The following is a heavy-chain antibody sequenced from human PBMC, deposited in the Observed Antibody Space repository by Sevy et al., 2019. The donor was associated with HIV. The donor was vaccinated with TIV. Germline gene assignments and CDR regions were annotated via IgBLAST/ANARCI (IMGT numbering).Heavy chain of an antibody. V-gene: IGHV3-23*01. D-gene: IGHD1-1*01. CDR1: GFTFSSYA. CDR2: ISGSGGNT. CDR3: AKDQGRSWYFDY. J-gene: IGHJ4*02. Sequence: GGSLRLSCAASGFTFSSYAMSWVRQAPGKGLEWVSAISGSGGNTYYADSVKGRFTISRDNSKNTLYLQMNSLRAEDTAVYYCAKDQGRSWYFDYWGQGTLVTVSS.